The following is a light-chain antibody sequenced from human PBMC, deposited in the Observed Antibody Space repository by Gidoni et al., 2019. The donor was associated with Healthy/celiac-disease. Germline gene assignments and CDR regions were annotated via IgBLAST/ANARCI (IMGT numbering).Light chain of an antibody. J-gene: IGKJ5*01. CDR3: HQYGSSPIT. Sequence: EIVLTQSPGTLSVSPGERATLSCMAIQSVSSSYLAWYQQKPGQAPMLLIYCASSRATVIPYRFSGIGSGTDFTLTISRLEPEAFAVYYCHQYGSSPITFGQGTRLEIK. CDR2: CAS. CDR1: QSVSSSY. V-gene: IGKV3-20*01.